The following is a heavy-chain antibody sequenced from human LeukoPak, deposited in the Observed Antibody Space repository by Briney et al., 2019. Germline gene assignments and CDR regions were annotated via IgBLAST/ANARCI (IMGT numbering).Heavy chain of an antibody. CDR3: TSRPSTTTVVTRTDY. CDR2: I. V-gene: IGHV3-21*04. J-gene: IGHJ4*02. D-gene: IGHD4-23*01. CDR1: GFTFSRYS. Sequence: PGGSLRLSCAASGFTFSRYSMNWVRQAPGKGLEWVSSIKGRFTISRDNAKNSLYLQMNSLKTEDTAVYYCTSRPSTTTVVTRTDYWGQGTLVTVSS.